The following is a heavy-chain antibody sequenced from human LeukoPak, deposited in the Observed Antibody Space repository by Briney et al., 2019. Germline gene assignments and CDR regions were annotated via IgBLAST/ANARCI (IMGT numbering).Heavy chain of an antibody. CDR1: GFTLNSYL. CDR3: ARSNPNRNALDL. J-gene: IGHJ3*01. Sequence: PGGFLRLSCAASGFTLNSYLMSWVRQAPGRGLEWVANINKDGSEENYLDSVKGRFTVSRDNAKNSLYLQMNSLRGEDTAVYYCARSNPNRNALDLWGQGTMVTISS. CDR2: INKDGSEE. D-gene: IGHD1-14*01. V-gene: IGHV3-7*01.